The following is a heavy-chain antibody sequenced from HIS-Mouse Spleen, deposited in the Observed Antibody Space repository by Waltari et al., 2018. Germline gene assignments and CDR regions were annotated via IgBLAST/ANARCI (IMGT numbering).Heavy chain of an antibody. D-gene: IGHD7-27*01. J-gene: IGHJ2*01. Sequence: QVQLVESGGGVVQPGRSLRLYCAASGFTFRSSAMHWVRQAPGKGLELVAVISYDGSNKYYADSVKGRFTISRDNSKNTLYLQMNSLRAEDTAVYYCASLLTGDWYFDLWGRGTMVTVSS. CDR1: GFTFRSSA. V-gene: IGHV3-30*04. CDR2: ISYDGSNK. CDR3: ASLLTGDWYFDL.